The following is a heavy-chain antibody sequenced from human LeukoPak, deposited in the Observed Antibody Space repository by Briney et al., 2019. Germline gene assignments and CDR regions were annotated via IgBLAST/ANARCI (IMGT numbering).Heavy chain of an antibody. Sequence: GGSLRLSCAASGFTFSSYGMHWVRQAPGKGLEWVAFIRNDGSNKYYADSVKGRFTISRDNSKNTLYLQMNSLRAEDTAVYYCAKSRGSGLFDYWGQGTLVTVAS. V-gene: IGHV3-30*02. D-gene: IGHD3-10*01. J-gene: IGHJ4*02. CDR3: AKSRGSGLFDY. CDR1: GFTFSSYG. CDR2: IRNDGSNK.